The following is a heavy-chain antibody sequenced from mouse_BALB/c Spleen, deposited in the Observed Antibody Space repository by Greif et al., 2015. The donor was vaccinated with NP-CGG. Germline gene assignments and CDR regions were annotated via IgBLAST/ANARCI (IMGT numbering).Heavy chain of an antibody. CDR3: ARGDSSGYFDY. Sequence: VKLMESGAELMKPGASVKISCKATGYTFSSYWIEWVKQRPGHGLEWIGEILPGSGSTNYNEKFKGKATFTADTSSNTAYMQLSSLTSEDSAVYYCARGDSSGYFDYWGQGTTLTVSS. J-gene: IGHJ2*01. V-gene: IGHV1-9*01. D-gene: IGHD3-2*01. CDR1: GYTFSSYW. CDR2: ILPGSGST.